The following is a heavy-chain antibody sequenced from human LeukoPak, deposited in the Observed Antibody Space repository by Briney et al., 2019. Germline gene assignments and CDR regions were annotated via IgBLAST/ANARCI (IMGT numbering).Heavy chain of an antibody. V-gene: IGHV3-66*01. CDR2: IYSDGTT. CDR1: GFTVSSNY. CDR3: SRDWSGYHDSSAYPEDGGY. J-gene: IGHJ4*02. Sequence: GGSLRLSCTVSGFTVSSNYMSWVRQAPGKGLEWVSLIYSDGTTYYADSVKGRFTISRDNSKNTLYLQMSSLRAEDTAVYYCSRDWSGYHDSSAYPEDGGYWGQGTLVTVSP. D-gene: IGHD3-22*01.